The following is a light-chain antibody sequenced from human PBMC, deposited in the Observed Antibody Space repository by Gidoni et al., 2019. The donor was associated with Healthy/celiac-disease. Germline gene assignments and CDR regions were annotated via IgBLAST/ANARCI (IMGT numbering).Light chain of an antibody. CDR3: QQYNSYTMYT. CDR1: QSIRSW. J-gene: IGKJ2*01. Sequence: DIQMTQSPSTLSASVGDRVTNTCRASQSIRSWLAWYQQKPGKAPKLLIYKASSLESGVPSRFSGSGSGTEFTLTLSSLQPDDFATYYCQQYNSYTMYTFGQGTKLEIK. V-gene: IGKV1-5*03. CDR2: KAS.